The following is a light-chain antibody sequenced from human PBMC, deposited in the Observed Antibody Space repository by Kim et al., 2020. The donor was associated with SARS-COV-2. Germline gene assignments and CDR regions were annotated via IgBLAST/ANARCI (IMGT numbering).Light chain of an antibody. V-gene: IGLV2-23*02. J-gene: IGLJ1*01. CDR3: CSYAGSIPYV. Sequence: GQSITISCTGTSSDVGSYNLVSWYQQHPGKAPKLMIYEVSKRPSGVSNRFSGSKSGNTASLTISGLQAEDEADYYCCSYAGSIPYVFGTGTKVTVL. CDR1: SSDVGSYNL. CDR2: EVS.